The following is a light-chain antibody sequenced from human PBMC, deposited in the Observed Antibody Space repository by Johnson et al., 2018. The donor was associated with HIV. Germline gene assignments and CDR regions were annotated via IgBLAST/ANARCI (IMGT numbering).Light chain of an antibody. CDR3: GTWDSSLSAYV. Sequence: QPVLTQPPSVSAAPGQKVTISCSGSSSNIGNNYVSWYQQFPGTAPTLLIYENNKRPSGIPDRFSGSKSGTSATLGITGLQTGDEADYYCGTWDSSLSAYVFGTGTKVTVL. CDR1: SSNIGNNY. J-gene: IGLJ1*01. CDR2: ENN. V-gene: IGLV1-51*02.